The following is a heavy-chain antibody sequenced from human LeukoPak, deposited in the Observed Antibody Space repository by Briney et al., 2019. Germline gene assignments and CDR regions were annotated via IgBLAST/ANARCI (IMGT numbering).Heavy chain of an antibody. CDR1: GNSISSYY. J-gene: IGHJ4*02. CDR3: ARETTGLARYFDY. Sequence: PSETLSLTCTVSGNSISSYYWSWIRQPAGKGLEWIGRIYISGSTNYNPSLKSRVTMSVDTSKNQFSLNLSSVTAADTAFYYCARETTGLARYFDYWGQGTLVTVSS. D-gene: IGHD4-11*01. CDR2: IYISGST. V-gene: IGHV4-4*07.